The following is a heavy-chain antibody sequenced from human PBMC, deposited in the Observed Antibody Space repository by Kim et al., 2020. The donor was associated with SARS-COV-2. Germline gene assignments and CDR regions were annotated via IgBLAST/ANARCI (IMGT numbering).Heavy chain of an antibody. D-gene: IGHD3-22*01. J-gene: IGHJ3*02. V-gene: IGHV4-59*01. CDR3: ASLPGYYDSSGYYFVDFDI. Sequence: SRVTISVDTSKNQFSLKLSSVTAADTAVYYCASLPGYYDSSGYYFVDFDIWGQGTMVTVSS.